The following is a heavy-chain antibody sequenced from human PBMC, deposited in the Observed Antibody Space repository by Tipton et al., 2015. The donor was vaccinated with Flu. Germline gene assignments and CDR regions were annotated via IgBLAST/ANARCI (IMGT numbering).Heavy chain of an antibody. CDR1: GGSISTYY. Sequence: TLSLTCTVSGGSISTYYWSWIRQPAGKGLEWIGEINPSGSTNHNPSLKSRVTISGDTSKNQVSLKLSSVTAADTAVYYCAAHCSGGSCSHAFDIWGQGTMVTVSS. CDR2: INPSGST. CDR3: AAHCSGGSCSHAFDI. J-gene: IGHJ3*02. D-gene: IGHD2-15*01. V-gene: IGHV4-34*01.